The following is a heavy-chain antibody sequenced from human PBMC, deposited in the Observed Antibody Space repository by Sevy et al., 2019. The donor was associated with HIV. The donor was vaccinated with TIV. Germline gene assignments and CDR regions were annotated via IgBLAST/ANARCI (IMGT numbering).Heavy chain of an antibody. CDR2: IRTAAYGGAT. Sequence: GGSLRLSCSTSGFNFRDYAIGWVRQAPGEGLEWVGHIRTAAYGGATEYGASVKDRFSLSRDDSKSIAYLQMNNLYTEDTAVYYCSRWGSDYIRDYWGQGTLVTVSS. V-gene: IGHV3-49*04. D-gene: IGHD4-17*01. CDR3: SRWGSDYIRDY. CDR1: GFNFRDYA. J-gene: IGHJ4*02.